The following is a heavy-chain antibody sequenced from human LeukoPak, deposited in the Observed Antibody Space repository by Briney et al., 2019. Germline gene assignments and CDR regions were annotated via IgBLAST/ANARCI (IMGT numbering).Heavy chain of an antibody. CDR1: SGSINNHY. CDR3: AGDQIGYDLDY. D-gene: IGHD2-2*01. CDR2: IYDSWNT. Sequence: PSETLSLTCIVSSGSINNHYWSWIRQPPGKGLEWIGYIYDSWNTNYNPSLQSRVTISMDASRNQFSLNLTSVTAADTAVYYCAGDQIGYDLDYWGQGTLVTVSS. J-gene: IGHJ4*02. V-gene: IGHV4-59*11.